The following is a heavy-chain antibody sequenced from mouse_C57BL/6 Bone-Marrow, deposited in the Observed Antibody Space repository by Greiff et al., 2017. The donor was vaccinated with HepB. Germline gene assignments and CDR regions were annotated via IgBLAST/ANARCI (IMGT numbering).Heavy chain of an antibody. D-gene: IGHD1-1*01. V-gene: IGHV1-55*01. J-gene: IGHJ4*01. CDR2: IYPGSGST. CDR3: ARGFYYYGSSSYAMDY. CDR1: GYTFTSYW. Sequence: VQLQQPGAELVKPGASVKMSCKASGYTFTSYWITWVKQRPGQGLEWIGDIYPGSGSTNYNEKFKSKATLTVDTSSSTAYMQLSSLTSEDSAVYYCARGFYYYGSSSYAMDYWGQGTSVTVSS.